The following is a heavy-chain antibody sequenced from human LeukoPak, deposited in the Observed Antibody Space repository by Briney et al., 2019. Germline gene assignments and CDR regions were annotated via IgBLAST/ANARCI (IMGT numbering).Heavy chain of an antibody. CDR3: AKEKVVVVPATILDY. J-gene: IGHJ4*02. CDR1: GFTFSNYG. D-gene: IGHD2-2*01. CDR2: ISYDGSYK. V-gene: IGHV3-30*18. Sequence: TGRALRLSCAASGFTFSNYGMHWVRHAPGKGLEWVTVISYDGSYKYYADSVKGRFTISRDNSKNTLYLQMNSLRAEDTAVYYCAKEKVVVVPATILDYWGQGTLVTVSS.